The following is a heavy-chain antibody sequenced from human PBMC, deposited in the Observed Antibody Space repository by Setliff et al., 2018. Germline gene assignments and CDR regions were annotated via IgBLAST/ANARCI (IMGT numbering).Heavy chain of an antibody. V-gene: IGHV1-18*01. CDR2: ISTRNDDT. CDR1: GYIFTRYR. Sequence: ASVKVSCKASGYIFTRYRITWVRQSPGQGLEWMGWISTRNDDTGYAQKFQGRVTMTRDTSISTAYMELSRLRSDDTAVYYCARTKGFVDGYLDPWGQGTLVTVSS. D-gene: IGHD3-10*01. J-gene: IGHJ5*02. CDR3: ARTKGFVDGYLDP.